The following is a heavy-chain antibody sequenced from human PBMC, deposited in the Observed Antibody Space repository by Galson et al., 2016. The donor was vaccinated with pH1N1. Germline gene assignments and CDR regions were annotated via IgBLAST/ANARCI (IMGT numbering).Heavy chain of an antibody. D-gene: IGHD3-16*02. CDR1: GFIFASYA. CDR2: ISGSGVGS. Sequence: SLRLSCAASGFIFASYAMTWVRQAPGKGLEWVSSISGSGVGSYYADSVKGRFTISRDNSKNTLYLQMNSLRAEDTAVYYCAKEAAGGSYLYQWGQGTLVTVSS. V-gene: IGHV3-23*01. CDR3: AKEAAGGSYLYQ. J-gene: IGHJ4*02.